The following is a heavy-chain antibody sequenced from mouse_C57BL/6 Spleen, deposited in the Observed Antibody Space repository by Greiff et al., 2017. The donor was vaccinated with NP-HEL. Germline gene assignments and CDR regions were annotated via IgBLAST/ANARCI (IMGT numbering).Heavy chain of an antibody. CDR2: IYPDDGNT. Sequence: VQLQQSGPELVKPGASVKISCTASGYSFTDYNMHWVKQSPGQSLEWIGVIYPDDGNTSYNQKFKGKATLTVDQSSSTAYMQISSLTSEASAVDYYERGGWQRYAFDYWGQGTSVTVSS. CDR3: ERGGWQRYAFDY. CDR1: GYSFTDYN. J-gene: IGHJ4*01. D-gene: IGHD3-3*01. V-gene: IGHV1-39*01.